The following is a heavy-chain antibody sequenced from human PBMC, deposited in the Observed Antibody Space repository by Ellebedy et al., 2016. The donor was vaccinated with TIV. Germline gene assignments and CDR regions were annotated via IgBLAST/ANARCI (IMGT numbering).Heavy chain of an antibody. CDR1: GGSISSYY. CDR2: IYYSGST. D-gene: IGHD3-10*01. CDR3: ARVYYGWGSYYNDY. J-gene: IGHJ4*02. V-gene: IGHV4-59*01. Sequence: MPSETLSLTCTVSGGSISSYYRSWIRQPPGKGLEWIGYIYYSGSTNYNPSFKNRVTISVDTSKNQFSLKLSSVTAADTAVYYCARVYYGWGSYYNDYWGQGTLVTVSS.